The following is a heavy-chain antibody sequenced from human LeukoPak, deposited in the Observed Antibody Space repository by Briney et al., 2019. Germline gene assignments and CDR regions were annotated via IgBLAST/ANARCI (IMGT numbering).Heavy chain of an antibody. CDR3: ARDQAYCGGDCYFDF. CDR1: GGSISTYY. Sequence: PSETLSLTCSVSGGSISTYYWGWIRQPPGKGLEWIGSTYHSGSTDYNPSLKSRVTISVDTSKNQFSLKLRSVTAADTAVYYCARDQAYCGGDCYFDFWGQGTLVTVSS. V-gene: IGHV4-38-2*02. J-gene: IGHJ4*02. CDR2: TYHSGST. D-gene: IGHD2-21*02.